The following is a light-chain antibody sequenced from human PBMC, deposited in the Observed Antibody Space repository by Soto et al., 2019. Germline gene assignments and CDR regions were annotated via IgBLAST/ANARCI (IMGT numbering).Light chain of an antibody. Sequence: ETVMTQSPATLSVSPGERATLSCRASQSVSSNLAWYQQKPGQAPRLLIYASSNRATGIPDRFSGSGSGTDFTLTISRLEPEDFVVYYCQQSDDSPGTFGQGTKVDI. CDR3: QQSDDSPGT. J-gene: IGKJ1*01. CDR2: ASS. V-gene: IGKV3D-15*01. CDR1: QSVSSN.